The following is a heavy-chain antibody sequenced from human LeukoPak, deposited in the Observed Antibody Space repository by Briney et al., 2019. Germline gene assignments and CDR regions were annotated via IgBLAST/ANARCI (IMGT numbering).Heavy chain of an antibody. J-gene: IGHJ4*02. Sequence: SETLSLTCTVSGGSISSGDYYWSWIRQPPGKGLEWIGYIYYSGSTYYNPSLKSRVTMSVDTSKNQFSLKLSSVTAADTAVYYCARGYGDYAADYWGQGTLVTVSS. CDR2: IYYSGST. CDR3: ARGYGDYAADY. CDR1: GGSISSGDYY. V-gene: IGHV4-30-4*01. D-gene: IGHD4-17*01.